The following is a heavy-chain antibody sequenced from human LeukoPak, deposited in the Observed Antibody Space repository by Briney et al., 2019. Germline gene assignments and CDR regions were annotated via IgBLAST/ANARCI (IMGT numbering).Heavy chain of an antibody. CDR3: GRGNKSFDP. J-gene: IGHJ5*02. CDR1: GYTFTGYY. V-gene: IGHV1-2*02. Sequence: ASVKVSCKSSGYTFTGYYVHWVRQAPGQGLEWMGWINPNTGGTNYAQKFQGRVTMTKDTSTNAAYMELNKLTSDDTAVYYCGRGNKSFDPWGQGTLVTVSS. CDR2: INPNTGGT.